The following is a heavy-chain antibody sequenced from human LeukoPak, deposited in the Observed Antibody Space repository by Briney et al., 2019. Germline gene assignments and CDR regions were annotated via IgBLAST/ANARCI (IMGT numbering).Heavy chain of an antibody. D-gene: IGHD3-22*01. CDR1: GGSFSGYY. Sequence: PETLSLTCAVYGGSFSGYYWSWIRQPPGKGLEWIGEINHSGSTNYNPSLKSRVTISVDTSKNQFSLKLSSVTAADTAVYYCAREPYYYDSSGYSVDYWGQGTLVTVSS. V-gene: IGHV4-34*01. CDR2: INHSGST. CDR3: AREPYYYDSSGYSVDY. J-gene: IGHJ4*02.